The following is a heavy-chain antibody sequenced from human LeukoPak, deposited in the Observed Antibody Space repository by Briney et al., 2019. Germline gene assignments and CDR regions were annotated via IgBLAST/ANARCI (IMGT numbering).Heavy chain of an antibody. CDR1: GFTVSGTH. CDR2: IYTGGTT. D-gene: IGHD3-16*01. CDR3: ARDQATSGGGLDS. Sequence: AGGSLTLSCAASGFTVSGTHMSWVRQAPGKGLEWVSAIYTGGTTYYSDSVEGRFTISRDKSKNTLYLQMNSLRVEDTAVYYCARDQATSGGGLDSWGQGTLVTVSS. V-gene: IGHV3-53*01. J-gene: IGHJ4*02.